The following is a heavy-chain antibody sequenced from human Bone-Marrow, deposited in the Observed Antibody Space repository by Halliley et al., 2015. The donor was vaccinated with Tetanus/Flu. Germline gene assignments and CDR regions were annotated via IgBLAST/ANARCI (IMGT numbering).Heavy chain of an antibody. CDR2: INPSGGPP. D-gene: IGHD5-12*01. CDR3: ARDRSYIAFDY. V-gene: IGHV3-23*01. Sequence: KGLEWVSGINPSGGPPSYGDSVKGRFTISRDNSKNTVYLQMSSLKAEDTAVYYCARDRSYIAFDYWGRGILVTVSS. J-gene: IGHJ4*02.